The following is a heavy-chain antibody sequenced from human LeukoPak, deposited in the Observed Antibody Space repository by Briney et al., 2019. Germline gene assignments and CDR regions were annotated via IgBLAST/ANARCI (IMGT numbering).Heavy chain of an antibody. J-gene: IGHJ6*02. V-gene: IGHV3-30-3*01. D-gene: IGHD3-22*01. CDR2: ISYDGSNK. CDR1: GFTFSSYA. Sequence: PGGSLRLSCAASGFTFSSYAMSWVRQAPGKGLEWVAVISYDGSNKYHADSVKGRFTISRDNAKNSLYLQMSSLRAEDTAVYYCARQGVGSMIVVVITGPLSDYYGMDVWGQGTTVTVSS. CDR3: ARQGVGSMIVVVITGPLSDYYGMDV.